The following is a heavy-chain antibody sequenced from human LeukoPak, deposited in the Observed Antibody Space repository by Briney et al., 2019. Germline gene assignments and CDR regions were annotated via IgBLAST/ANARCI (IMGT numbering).Heavy chain of an antibody. CDR1: GDTFSSYA. D-gene: IGHD3-3*01. J-gene: IGHJ4*02. CDR3: ARDQPALEWSSIDY. V-gene: IGHV1-18*01. Sequence: ASVKVSCKASGDTFSSYAISWVRQAPGQGLEWMGRIIAYNGNTNYAQKLQGRVTMTTDTSTSTAYMELRSLRSDDTAVYYCARDQPALEWSSIDYWGQGALVTVSS. CDR2: IIAYNGNT.